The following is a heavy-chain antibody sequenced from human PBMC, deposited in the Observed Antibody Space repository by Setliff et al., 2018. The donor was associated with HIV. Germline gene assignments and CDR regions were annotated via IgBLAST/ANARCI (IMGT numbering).Heavy chain of an antibody. CDR3: ARDRLTYYFDY. J-gene: IGHJ4*02. V-gene: IGHV4-4*07. CDR1: GGSVSNYY. D-gene: IGHD3-22*01. CDR2: INTSGST. Sequence: PSETLSLTFTVSGGSVSNYYWTWIRQSAGKGLEWIGHINTSGSTKYNPSLKSRLTMSVDTSKNQFSLKLSSVTAADTAVYYCARDRLTYYFDYWGQGILVTVSS.